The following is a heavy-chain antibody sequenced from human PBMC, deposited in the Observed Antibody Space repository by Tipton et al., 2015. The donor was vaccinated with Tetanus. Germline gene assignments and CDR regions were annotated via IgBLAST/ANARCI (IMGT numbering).Heavy chain of an antibody. V-gene: IGHV4-59*01. Sequence: TLSLTCIVSGGSMRSYYWSWIRQPPGKGLEWIGHIYSSGGARYNPSLKSRTTMSVDRSKSQFSLEVTSVTAADPAVYFCARGPLDNEGYFDSWGQGILVTVTA. CDR2: IYSSGGA. CDR1: GGSMRSYY. J-gene: IGHJ4*02. CDR3: ARGPLDNEGYFDS. D-gene: IGHD1-1*01.